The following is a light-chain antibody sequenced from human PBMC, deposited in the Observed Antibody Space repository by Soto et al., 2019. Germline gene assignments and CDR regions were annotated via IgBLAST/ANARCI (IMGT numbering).Light chain of an antibody. CDR3: AAWDESLNGVV. J-gene: IGLJ2*01. Sequence: QLVLTQPPSASGTPGQRVTISCSGSSSNIGSNTVSWYQQFPGTAPKLLIYSDNQRPSGVPDRFSGSESGTSASLAISGLQSEDEADYYCAAWDESLNGVVFGGGTKLTVL. CDR1: SSNIGSNT. CDR2: SDN. V-gene: IGLV1-44*01.